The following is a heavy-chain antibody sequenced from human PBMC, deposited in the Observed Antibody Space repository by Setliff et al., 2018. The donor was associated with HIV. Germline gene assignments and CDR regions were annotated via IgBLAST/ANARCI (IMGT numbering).Heavy chain of an antibody. J-gene: IGHJ6*04. D-gene: IGHD3-10*01. Sequence: GASVKVSCKASATFTNVDIHWLRRATGQGLEWMGWMNPNSGVSGYGQKFQGRVTMTRDTSISTAYMELSSLTSGDTAVYYCARGKGVGGVIITGGLDVWGKGTTVTVSS. CDR2: MNPNSGVS. CDR3: ARGKGVGGVIITGGLDV. V-gene: IGHV1-8*01. CDR1: ATFTNVD.